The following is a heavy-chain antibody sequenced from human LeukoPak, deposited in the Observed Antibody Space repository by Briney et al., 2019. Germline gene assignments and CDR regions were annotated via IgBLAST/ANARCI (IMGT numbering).Heavy chain of an antibody. J-gene: IGHJ4*02. Sequence: PGGSLRLSCAASGFTFSSYGMHWVRQAPGKGLEWVAFIRYDGSNKYYADSVKGRFTISRDNSKNTLYLQMNSLRAEDTAVYYCAKERAYSSSGGNWGQGTLVTVSS. CDR1: GFTFSSYG. CDR2: IRYDGSNK. CDR3: AKERAYSSSGGN. D-gene: IGHD6-6*01. V-gene: IGHV3-30*02.